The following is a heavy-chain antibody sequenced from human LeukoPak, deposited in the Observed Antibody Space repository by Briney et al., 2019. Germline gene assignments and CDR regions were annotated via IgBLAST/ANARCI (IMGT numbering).Heavy chain of an antibody. CDR1: GYTFTSYG. V-gene: IGHV1-18*01. CDR2: ISAYNGNT. J-gene: IGHJ4*02. Sequence: ASVKVSCKASGYTFTSYGISWVRQAPGQGLEWMGWISAYNGNTNYAQKLQGRVTMTTDTSTSTAYMELRSLRSDDTAVCYCARGPLGRGWYYFDYWGQGTLVTVSS. D-gene: IGHD6-19*01. CDR3: ARGPLGRGWYYFDY.